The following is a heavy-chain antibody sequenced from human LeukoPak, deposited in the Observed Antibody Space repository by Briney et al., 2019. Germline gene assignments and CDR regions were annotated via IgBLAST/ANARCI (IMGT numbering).Heavy chain of an antibody. CDR1: GFTFSNYW. CDR3: ARARLSFTRGIGANYFDY. Sequence: GGSLRLSCAASGFTFSNYWMSWVRQAPGKGLEWVANIKQDRSEKYYVDSVKGRFTISRDNAKNFLYLQVNSLRADDTAVYYCARARLSFTRGIGANYFDYWGQGTPVTVSS. J-gene: IGHJ4*02. V-gene: IGHV3-7*01. D-gene: IGHD2-15*01. CDR2: IKQDRSEK.